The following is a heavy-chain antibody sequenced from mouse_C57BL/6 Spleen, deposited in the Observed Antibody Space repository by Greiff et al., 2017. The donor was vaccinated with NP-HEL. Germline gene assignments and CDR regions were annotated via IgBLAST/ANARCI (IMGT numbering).Heavy chain of an antibody. D-gene: IGHD2-3*01. CDR3: ARWPIYDGYYYFDY. CDR1: GYTFTSYG. V-gene: IGHV1-81*01. J-gene: IGHJ2*01. Sequence: QVQLKQSGAELARPGASVKLSCKASGYTFTSYGISWVKQRTGQGLEWIGEIYPRSGNTYYNEKFKGKATLTADKSSSTAYMELRSLTSEDSAVYFCARWPIYDGYYYFDYWGQGTTLTVSS. CDR2: IYPRSGNT.